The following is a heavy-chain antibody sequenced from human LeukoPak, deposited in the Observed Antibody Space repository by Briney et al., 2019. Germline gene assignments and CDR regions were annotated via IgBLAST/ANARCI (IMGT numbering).Heavy chain of an antibody. Sequence: SGGSLRLSCAASGFTFSSYSMNWVRQAPGKGLEWVSIIYGGSTTYYAESVKGRFTISRDNSKNTLYLEMNTLRAADTGVYYCARDVDHSGLSWGQGTLVTVSS. CDR2: IYGGSTT. D-gene: IGHD2-15*01. CDR3: ARDVDHSGLS. J-gene: IGHJ4*02. CDR1: GFTFSSYS. V-gene: IGHV3-66*01.